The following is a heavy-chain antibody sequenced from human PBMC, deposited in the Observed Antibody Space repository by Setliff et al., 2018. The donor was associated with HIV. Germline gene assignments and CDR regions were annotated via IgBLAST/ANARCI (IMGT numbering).Heavy chain of an antibody. D-gene: IGHD3-10*01. CDR3: ARGNTMVTDFDY. CDR2: IRYDGNNE. V-gene: IGHV3-30*02. Sequence: PGGSLRLSCAASGFTFSTYGMHWVRQAPGMGLEWVAFIRYDGNNENYADSVKGRFTISRDNSKNTLYLQMNSLRAEDTAVYYCARGNTMVTDFDYWGQGTLVTVSS. J-gene: IGHJ4*02. CDR1: GFTFSTYG.